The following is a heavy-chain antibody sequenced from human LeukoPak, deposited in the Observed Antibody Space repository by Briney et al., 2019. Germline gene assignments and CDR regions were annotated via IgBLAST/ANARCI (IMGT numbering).Heavy chain of an antibody. CDR2: IYYSGST. D-gene: IGHD5-24*01. CDR3: ARLGEMATTYFDY. J-gene: IGHJ4*02. V-gene: IGHV4-39*01. CDR1: GGSISSSSSY. Sequence: TETLSLTRTVSGGSISSSSSYWGWIRQPPGKGLEWIGRIYYSGSTYYNPSLKIRGTISVDTSKNQFSLKLSSVTAADTAVYYCARLGEMATTYFDYWGQGTLVTVSS.